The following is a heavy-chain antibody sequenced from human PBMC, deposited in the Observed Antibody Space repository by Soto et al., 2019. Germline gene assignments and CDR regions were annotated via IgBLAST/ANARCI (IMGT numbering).Heavy chain of an antibody. CDR2: INHSGST. CDR3: ARGDFRNDY. CDR1: GGSFSGYY. V-gene: IGHV4-34*01. D-gene: IGHD2-21*02. J-gene: IGHJ4*02. Sequence: SETLSLTCAVYGGSFSGYYWSWIRQPPGKGLEWIGEINHSGSTNYNPSLKSRVTMSVDTSKNQFSLKLSSVTAADTAVYFCARGDFRNDYWGQGTLVTVS.